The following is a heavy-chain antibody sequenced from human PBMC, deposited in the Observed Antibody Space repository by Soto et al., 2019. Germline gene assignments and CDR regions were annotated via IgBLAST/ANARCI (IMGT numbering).Heavy chain of an antibody. V-gene: IGHV3-23*01. CDR1: GFTFSSYA. J-gene: IGHJ4*02. CDR2: ISGGGGST. CDR3: ARQAARNYIDS. D-gene: IGHD6-6*01. Sequence: PGGSLRLSCAASGFTFSSYAMSWVRQAPGKGLEWVSAISGGGGSTNYADSVKDRFTISRDNSKNTLYLQMNSLRAEDTAVYYCARQAARNYIDSWGQGNSVTVS.